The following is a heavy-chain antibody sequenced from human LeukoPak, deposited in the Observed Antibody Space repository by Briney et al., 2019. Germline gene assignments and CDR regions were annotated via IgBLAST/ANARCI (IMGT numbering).Heavy chain of an antibody. D-gene: IGHD3-9*01. CDR3: ARVGCDILTGYYRGFDY. CDR2: ISSSSYT. CDR1: GFTFSDYY. V-gene: IGHV3-11*05. J-gene: IGHJ4*02. Sequence: GGSLRLSCAASGFTFSDYYMSWIRQAPGKGLEWVSYISSSSYTNYADSVKGRFTISRDNAKNSLYLQMNSLRAEDTAVYYCARVGCDILTGYYRGFDYWGQGTLVTVSS.